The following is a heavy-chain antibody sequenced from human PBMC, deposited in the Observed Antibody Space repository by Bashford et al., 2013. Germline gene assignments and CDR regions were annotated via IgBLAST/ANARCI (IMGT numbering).Heavy chain of an antibody. CDR1: GGSISNYY. V-gene: IGHV4-59*12. J-gene: IGHJ4*02. Sequence: SETLSLTCTVSGGSISNYYWSWIRQPPGEGLEWIGYIYHSGSTYYNPSLKSRVTISVDRSKNQFSLKLSSVTAADTAVYYCARGGVPISSGLLFDYWGQGTLVTVSS. CDR3: ARGGVPISSGLLFDY. D-gene: IGHD3-22*01. CDR2: IYHSGST.